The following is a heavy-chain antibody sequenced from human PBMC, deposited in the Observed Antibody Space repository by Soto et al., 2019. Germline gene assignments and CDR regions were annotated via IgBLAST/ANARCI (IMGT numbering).Heavy chain of an antibody. CDR1: GFTFTTYY. J-gene: IGHJ4*02. CDR3: ARVPYDTTGYYAF. V-gene: IGHV1-46*01. D-gene: IGHD3-22*01. Sequence: ASVNRSWKTSGFTFTTYYIHWVRQAPGQGLEWMGMIDPSGGSTTYAQKFQGRITMTSDMSTSTVYMELSSLRSEDTAVYYCARVPYDTTGYYAFWGQGTLVTVSS. CDR2: IDPSGGST.